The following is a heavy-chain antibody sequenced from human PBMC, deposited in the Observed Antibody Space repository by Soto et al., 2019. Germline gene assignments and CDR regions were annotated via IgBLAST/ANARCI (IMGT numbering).Heavy chain of an antibody. CDR1: GFAFSSYA. J-gene: IGHJ4*02. V-gene: IGHV3-64D*06. CDR3: VNMMIARGAFDF. CDR2: ISPQGGST. D-gene: IGHD2-21*01. Sequence: GGSLRLSCSASGFAFSSYAMHWVRQTPGKGLEYVSAISPQGGSTYYADSVKGRFTISRDDSKNTVYLQMSSLRPDDTAVYYCVNMMIARGAFDFWGQGALVTVSS.